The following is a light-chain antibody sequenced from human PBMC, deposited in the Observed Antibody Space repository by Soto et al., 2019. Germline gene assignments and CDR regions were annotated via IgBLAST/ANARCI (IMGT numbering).Light chain of an antibody. CDR3: CSYAGSATWV. J-gene: IGLJ3*02. CDR1: NSEVGNYNL. CDR2: EVT. V-gene: IGLV2-23*02. Sequence: QSALTQPASVSGSPGQSITISSTGTNSEVGNYNLVSWYQQHPGKAPKLMMYEVTKRPSGVSNRFSGSKSGNTASLTISGLKAEDEADYYCCSYAGSATWVFGGGTKVTVL.